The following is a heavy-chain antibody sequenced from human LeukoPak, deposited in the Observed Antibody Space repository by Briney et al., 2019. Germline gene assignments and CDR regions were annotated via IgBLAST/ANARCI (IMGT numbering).Heavy chain of an antibody. V-gene: IGHV3-7*01. CDR3: ARDWNYGSDY. CDR1: GFTFSKTW. J-gene: IGHJ4*02. CDR2: IKVDGSER. Sequence: GGSLRLSCAASGFTFSKTWMSWVRQAPGKGLEWVANIKVDGSERYYVDSVKGRFTISRDSAKNSLYLQMNSLRAEDTAIYDCARDWNYGSDYWGQGTLVTVSS. D-gene: IGHD1-7*01.